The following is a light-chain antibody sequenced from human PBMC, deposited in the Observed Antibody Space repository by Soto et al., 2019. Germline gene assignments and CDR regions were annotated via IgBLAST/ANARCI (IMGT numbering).Light chain of an antibody. J-gene: IGLJ1*01. CDR2: DNN. V-gene: IGLV1-51*01. Sequence: QSVLTQPPSVSAAPGQKVTISCSGSNSNIGNNYVSWYQQLPGTAPKLLIYDNNKRPSGIPDRFSGSKSGTSATLGITGLQTGEEADYYCGTWDSSLSAGVVFGTGTKVTVL. CDR1: NSNIGNNY. CDR3: GTWDSSLSAGVV.